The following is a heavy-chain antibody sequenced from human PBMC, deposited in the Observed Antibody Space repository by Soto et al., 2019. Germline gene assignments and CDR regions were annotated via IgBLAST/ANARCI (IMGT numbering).Heavy chain of an antibody. CDR1: GFTFSSYA. D-gene: IGHD1-26*01. J-gene: IGHJ4*02. Sequence: GGSLRLSCAASGFTFSSYAMSWVRQAPGKGLEWVSAISGSGGSTYYADSVKGRFTISRDNSKNTLYLQMNSLRAEDTAVYYCAKGGASGSYYMPGLYYFDYWGQGTLVTVSS. CDR3: AKGGASGSYYMPGLYYFDY. CDR2: ISGSGGST. V-gene: IGHV3-23*01.